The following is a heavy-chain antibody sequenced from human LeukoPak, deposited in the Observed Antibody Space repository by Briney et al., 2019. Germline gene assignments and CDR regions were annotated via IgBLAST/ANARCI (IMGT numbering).Heavy chain of an antibody. V-gene: IGHV3-7*01. J-gene: IGHJ3*02. CDR3: ARAPYYYGSGSDAFDI. D-gene: IGHD3-10*01. CDR1: GFTFSSYW. Sequence: GGSLRLSCAASGFTFSSYWMNWVRQAPGKGLEWVANIKQDGSEKYYVDSVKGRFTISRDNAKNSLYLQMNSLRAEDTAVYYCARAPYYYGSGSDAFDIWGQGTMVTVSS. CDR2: IKQDGSEK.